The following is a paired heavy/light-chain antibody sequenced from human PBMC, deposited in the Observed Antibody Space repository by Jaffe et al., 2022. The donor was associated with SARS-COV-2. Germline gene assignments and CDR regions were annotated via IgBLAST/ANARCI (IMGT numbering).Heavy chain of an antibody. D-gene: IGHD4-17*01. CDR1: GFTFSNYA. V-gene: IGHV3-30*18. Sequence: QVQLVESGGGVVQPGRSLRLSCAASGFTFSNYAMHWVRQAPGKGLEWVAVISYDGSNKYYANSVKGRFTISRDNSKNTLYLQMNSLRPEDTAVYYCAKDGMVPWIYGDYYFQQWGQGTLVSVSS. J-gene: IGHJ1*01. CDR3: AKDGMVPWIYGDYYFQQ. CDR2: ISYDGSNK.
Light chain of an antibody. CDR2: EVT. CDR1: SSDIGGYKY. CDR3: SSYTSSNNVL. Sequence: QSALTQPASMSGSPGQSITISCTGTSSDIGGYKYVFWYQQHPGKAPKLMIYEVTNRPSGVSNRFSGSKSGNTASLTISGLQAEDEADYYCSSYTSSNNVLFGGGTKLTVL. V-gene: IGLV2-14*01. J-gene: IGLJ2*01.